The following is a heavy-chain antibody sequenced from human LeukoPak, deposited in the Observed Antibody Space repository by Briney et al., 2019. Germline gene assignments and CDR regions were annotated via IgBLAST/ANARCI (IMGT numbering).Heavy chain of an antibody. CDR2: IYNDGST. Sequence: SETLSLTCTVSGGSISSGSYYWSWIRQPAGKGLEWFGRIYNDGSTKYNPSLKSRVTISVDTSKNQFSLKLTSVTAADTAVYKCAREGGGCSGGSCYSAKYYFDYWGQGTLVTVPS. CDR3: AREGGGCSGGSCYSAKYYFDY. CDR1: GGSISSGSYY. J-gene: IGHJ4*02. V-gene: IGHV4-61*02. D-gene: IGHD2-15*01.